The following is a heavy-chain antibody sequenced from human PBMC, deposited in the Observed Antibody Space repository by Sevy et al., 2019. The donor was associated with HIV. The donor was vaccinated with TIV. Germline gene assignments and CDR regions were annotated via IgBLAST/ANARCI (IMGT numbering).Heavy chain of an antibody. V-gene: IGHV3-30*18. Sequence: GGSLRLSCAASGFTFNKYCMHWVRQAPGKGLEWVAVISFDGSNKYYADSMKGRFTISRDNSNNKVYLPMNSLRSEDTAVYSWAKAAEDYGSGSYYTGVGYWGQGTLVTVSS. D-gene: IGHD3-10*01. CDR2: ISFDGSNK. CDR1: GFTFNKYC. J-gene: IGHJ4*02. CDR3: AKAAEDYGSGSYYTGVGY.